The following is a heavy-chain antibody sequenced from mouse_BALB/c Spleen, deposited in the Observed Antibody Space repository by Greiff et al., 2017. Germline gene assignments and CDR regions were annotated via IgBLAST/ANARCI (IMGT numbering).Heavy chain of an antibody. J-gene: IGHJ4*01. CDR3: ARPIYYDFLDY. CDR1: GFTFSSYA. V-gene: IGHV5-6-5*01. CDR2: ISSGGST. Sequence: EVQLVESGGGLVKPGGSLKLSCAASGFTFSSYAMSWVRQTPEKRLEWVASISSGGSTYYPDSVKGRFTISRDNARNILYLQMSSLRSEDTAMYYCARPIYYDFLDYWGQGTSVTVSS. D-gene: IGHD2-4*01.